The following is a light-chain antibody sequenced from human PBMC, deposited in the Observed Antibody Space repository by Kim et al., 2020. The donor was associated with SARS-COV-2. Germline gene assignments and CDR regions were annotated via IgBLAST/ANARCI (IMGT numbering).Light chain of an antibody. Sequence: AIQMTQSPSSLSASVGDRVTITCRASQGIRNELGWYQQKLGKAPRLLIYAASNLQSGVPSRFSGSGSGTDFTLTISSLQPEDFATYYCLQDYDYPWTFGQGTKVDIK. CDR3: LQDYDYPWT. J-gene: IGKJ1*01. CDR2: AAS. CDR1: QGIRNE. V-gene: IGKV1-6*01.